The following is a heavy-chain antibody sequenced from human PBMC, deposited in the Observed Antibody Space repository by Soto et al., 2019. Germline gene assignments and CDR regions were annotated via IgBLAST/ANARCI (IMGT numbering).Heavy chain of an antibody. Sequence: VQLVESGGGLVQPGGSLRLSCAASGFTFSSYWMSWVRQAPGKGLEWVANIKQDGSEKYYVDSVKGRFTISRDNAKNSLYLQMNSLRAEDTAVYYCARDLGGYDILTGYYWAYFDYWGQGTLVTVSS. J-gene: IGHJ4*02. CDR3: ARDLGGYDILTGYYWAYFDY. CDR2: IKQDGSEK. D-gene: IGHD3-9*01. V-gene: IGHV3-7*03. CDR1: GFTFSSYW.